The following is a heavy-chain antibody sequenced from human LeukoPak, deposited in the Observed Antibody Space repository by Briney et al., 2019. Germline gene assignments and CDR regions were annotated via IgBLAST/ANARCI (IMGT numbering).Heavy chain of an antibody. CDR2: IYSGGET. J-gene: IGHJ5*02. CDR1: GVSVSSNF. D-gene: IGHD6-13*01. V-gene: IGHV3-66*01. Sequence: PGGPLRLSCAASGVSVSSNFMIWVRQAPGKGLEWVSLIYSGGETSYADSVKGRFSISRDNSKNTLYLQMNSLRVEDTAVYYCTRDPPAVAINTYAWGQGTLVTVSS. CDR3: TRDPPAVAINTYA.